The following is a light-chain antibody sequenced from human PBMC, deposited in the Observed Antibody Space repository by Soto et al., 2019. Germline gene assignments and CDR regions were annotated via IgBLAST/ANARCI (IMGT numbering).Light chain of an antibody. CDR2: DAS. CDR1: QSISSW. Sequence: DIQMTQSPSTLSASVGDRVTITCRASQSISSWLAWYQQKPGKAPKLLIYDASSLVSGVPSRFSGSGSGTEFTLTISNPQPDYFATYYCQQYNSYPLTFGQATKVEIK. V-gene: IGKV1-5*01. CDR3: QQYNSYPLT. J-gene: IGKJ1*01.